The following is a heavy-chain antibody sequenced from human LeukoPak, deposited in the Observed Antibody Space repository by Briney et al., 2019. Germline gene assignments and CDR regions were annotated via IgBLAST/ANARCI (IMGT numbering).Heavy chain of an antibody. CDR1: GFTFSSYA. CDR3: ASARVVEILATPTALDY. Sequence: PGRSLRLSCAASGFTFSSYAMHWVRQAPGKGLEGVAIISYDGSDTYYTDSVKGRFTISRDNSKNTLYLQMNSLSAEDTAVYYCASARVVEILATPTALDYWGQGTLVTVSS. D-gene: IGHD2-15*01. CDR2: ISYDGSDT. V-gene: IGHV3-30-3*01. J-gene: IGHJ4*02.